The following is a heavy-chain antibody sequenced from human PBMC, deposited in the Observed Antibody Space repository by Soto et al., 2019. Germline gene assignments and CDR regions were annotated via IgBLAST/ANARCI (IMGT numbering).Heavy chain of an antibody. D-gene: IGHD6-19*01. V-gene: IGHV3-30*18. CDR1: GFIFSSYS. Sequence: QVQLVESGGGVVQPGRSLRLSCVASGFIFSSYSMHWVRQAPGKGLEWVPVISYDGSDKYYADAVKGRFTIYRDNSKNTLYLQMHSLRAEDTAVYYCAKDNHTSGWYLHWFDPWGQGTLVTVSS. CDR2: ISYDGSDK. CDR3: AKDNHTSGWYLHWFDP. J-gene: IGHJ5*02.